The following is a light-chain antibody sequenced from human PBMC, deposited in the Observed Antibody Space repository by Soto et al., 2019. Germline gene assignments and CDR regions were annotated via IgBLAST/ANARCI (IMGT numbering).Light chain of an antibody. CDR1: SGHSTYA. CDR3: QTWGTGPWV. V-gene: IGLV4-69*01. J-gene: IGLJ3*02. Sequence: QSVLTQSPSASASLGDSVKLTCTLSSGHSTYAIVWHQQQPEKGPRYLMKLNSDGSHNKGDGIPDRFSGSSSGAERYLTISSLQSEDEADYYCQTWGTGPWVFGGGTQLTVL. CDR2: LNSDGSH.